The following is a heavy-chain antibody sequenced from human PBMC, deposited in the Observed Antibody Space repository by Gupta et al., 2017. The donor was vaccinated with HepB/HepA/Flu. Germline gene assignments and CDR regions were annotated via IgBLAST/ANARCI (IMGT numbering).Heavy chain of an antibody. Sequence: PIFGTANYAQKFQGRVTITADKSTSTAYMELSSLRSEDTAVYYCAREMMGFGTPGPRRDGYNVIDWGQGTLVTVSS. CDR2: PIFGTA. CDR3: AREMMGFGTPGPRRDGYNVID. J-gene: IGHJ4*02. V-gene: IGHV1-69*06. D-gene: IGHD3-16*01.